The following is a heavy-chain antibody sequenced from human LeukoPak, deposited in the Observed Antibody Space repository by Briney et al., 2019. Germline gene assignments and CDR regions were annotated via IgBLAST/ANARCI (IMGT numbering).Heavy chain of an antibody. CDR1: GGSIGSYY. J-gene: IGHJ4*02. Sequence: PSETLSLTCTVSGGSIGSYYWSWIRQPPGKGLEWIGYIYYSGNTNYNPSLKSRVTISVDTSKNQFSLKLGSVTAADTAEYYCARANVVTAIDYWGQGTLVTVSS. V-gene: IGHV4-59*01. CDR2: IYYSGNT. CDR3: ARANVVTAIDY. D-gene: IGHD2-21*02.